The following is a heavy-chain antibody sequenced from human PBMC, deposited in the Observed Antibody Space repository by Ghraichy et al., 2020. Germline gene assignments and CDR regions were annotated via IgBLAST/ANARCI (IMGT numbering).Heavy chain of an antibody. Sequence: ASVKVSCKASGYTFTSYGISWVRQAPGQGLEWMGWISAYNGNTNYAQKLQGRVTMTTDTSTSTAYMELRSLRSDDTAVYYCARDVVQLWLEGYYYYGMDVWGQGTTVTVSS. CDR3: ARDVVQLWLEGYYYYGMDV. CDR2: ISAYNGNT. CDR1: GYTFTSYG. D-gene: IGHD5-18*01. V-gene: IGHV1-18*01. J-gene: IGHJ6*02.